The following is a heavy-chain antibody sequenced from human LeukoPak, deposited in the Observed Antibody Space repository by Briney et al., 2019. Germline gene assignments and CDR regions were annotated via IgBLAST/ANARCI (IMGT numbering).Heavy chain of an antibody. Sequence: GASVKVSCKASGYTFTSYGISWVRRAPGQGLEWMGWISAYNGNTNYAQKLQGRVTMTTDTSTSTAYMELRSLRSDDTAVYYCARDLARGGFSNWELPQYYYYYGMDVWGQGTTVTVSS. D-gene: IGHD1-26*01. CDR3: ARDLARGGFSNWELPQYYYYYGMDV. CDR1: GYTFTSYG. CDR2: ISAYNGNT. J-gene: IGHJ6*02. V-gene: IGHV1-18*01.